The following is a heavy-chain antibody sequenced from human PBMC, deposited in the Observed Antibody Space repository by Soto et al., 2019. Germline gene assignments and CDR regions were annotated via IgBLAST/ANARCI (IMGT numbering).Heavy chain of an antibody. Sequence: ASVKVSCKGSGYTFTGYYMHWVRQAPGQGLEWMGWINPNSGGTNYAQKFQGRVTMTRDTSISTAYMELSRLRSDDTAVYYCARDDAAAPSSWFDPWGQGTLVTVSS. J-gene: IGHJ5*02. CDR3: ARDDAAAPSSWFDP. D-gene: IGHD2-2*01. CDR1: GYTFTGYY. CDR2: INPNSGGT. V-gene: IGHV1-2*02.